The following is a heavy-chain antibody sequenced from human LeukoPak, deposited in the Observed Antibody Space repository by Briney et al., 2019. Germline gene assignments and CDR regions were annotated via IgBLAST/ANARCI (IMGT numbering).Heavy chain of an antibody. CDR3: ARDRRDGYKTGFDY. J-gene: IGHJ4*02. CDR2: ISSSSSYI. CDR1: GFTFSSYS. V-gene: IGHV3-21*01. D-gene: IGHD5-24*01. Sequence: PGGSLRLSCAASGFTFSSYSMNWARQAPGKGLEWVSSISSSSSYIYYADSVKGRFTISRDNAKNSLYLQMNSLRAEDTAVYYCARDRRDGYKTGFDYWGQRTLVTVSS.